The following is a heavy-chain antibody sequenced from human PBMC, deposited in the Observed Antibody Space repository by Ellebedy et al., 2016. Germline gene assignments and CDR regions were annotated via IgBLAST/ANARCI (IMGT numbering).Heavy chain of an antibody. D-gene: IGHD7-27*01. V-gene: IGHV3-48*01. CDR3: ARGTPNWGSAEVDY. J-gene: IGHJ4*02. Sequence: GGSLRLSCAASGFTFSSYSMNWVRQAPGKGLEWVSYISSSSSTIYYVDSVKGRFTISRDNAKNSLYPQMNSLRGEDTAVYYCARGTPNWGSAEVDYWGQGTLVTVSS. CDR1: GFTFSSYS. CDR2: ISSSSSTI.